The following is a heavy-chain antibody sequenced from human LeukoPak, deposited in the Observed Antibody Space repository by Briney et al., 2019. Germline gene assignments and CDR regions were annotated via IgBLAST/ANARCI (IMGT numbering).Heavy chain of an antibody. CDR1: GFIFNSYV. J-gene: IGHJ4*02. CDR2: ISGSGGST. V-gene: IGHV3-23*01. Sequence: GGSLRLSCVASGFIFNSYVMSWVRQAPGKGLEWVSAISGSGGSTYYADSVKGRFTISRDNSNNTLYVQMSSLRAEDTAVYYCAKDRGTGTNNHWGQGTLVTVSS. CDR3: AKDRGTGTNNH. D-gene: IGHD1-1*01.